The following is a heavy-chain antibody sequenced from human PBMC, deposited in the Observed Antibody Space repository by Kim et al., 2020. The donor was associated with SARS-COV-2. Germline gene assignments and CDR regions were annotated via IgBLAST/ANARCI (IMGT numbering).Heavy chain of an antibody. D-gene: IGHD2-2*01. CDR1: GGTFSSYA. Sequence: SVKVSCKASGGTFSSYAISWVRQAPGQGLEWMGGIIPIFGTANYAQKFQGRVTITADKSTSTAYMELSSLRSEDTAVYYCARDSRVVPAAISVGYFDYWGQGTLVTVSS. CDR3: ARDSRVVPAAISVGYFDY. CDR2: IIPIFGTA. J-gene: IGHJ4*02. V-gene: IGHV1-69*06.